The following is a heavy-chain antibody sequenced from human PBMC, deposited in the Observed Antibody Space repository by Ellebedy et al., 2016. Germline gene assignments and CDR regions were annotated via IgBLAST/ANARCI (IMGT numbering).Heavy chain of an antibody. V-gene: IGHV3-74*01. J-gene: IGHJ4*02. CDR1: EFTFSNYW. D-gene: IGHD3-22*01. CDR3: ARAALYYYDSSGSGY. CDR2: INSDGTST. Sequence: GGSLRLSXAASEFTFSNYWMHWVRQAPGKGLVWVSHINSDGTSTSYADSVKGRFTISRDNAKNTLYLKMNSLRAEDTVVYYGARAALYYYDSSGSGYWGLGTLVTVSS.